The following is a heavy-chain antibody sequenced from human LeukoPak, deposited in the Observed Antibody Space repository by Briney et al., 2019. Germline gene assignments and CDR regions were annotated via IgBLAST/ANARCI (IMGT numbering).Heavy chain of an antibody. CDR2: ISGSGGST. J-gene: IGHJ3*02. CDR3: AKSRGSSWTYDAFDI. CDR1: GFTFSSYS. Sequence: PGGSLRLSCAASGFTFSSYSMNWVRQAPGKGLEWVSAISGSGGSTYYADSVKGRFTISRDNSKNTLYLQMNSLRAEDTAVYYCAKSRGSSWTYDAFDIWGQGTMVTVSS. D-gene: IGHD6-13*01. V-gene: IGHV3-23*01.